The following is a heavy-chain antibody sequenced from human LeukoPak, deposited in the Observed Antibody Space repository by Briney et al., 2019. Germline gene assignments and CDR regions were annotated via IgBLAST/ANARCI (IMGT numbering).Heavy chain of an antibody. D-gene: IGHD4-17*01. CDR2: ISTSSNTI. Sequence: PGGSLRLSCEGSGYIFGDYSMSWVRQAPGKGLEWLAFISTSSNTIYYAGSVQGRFTVSRDNAKNFLYLQMNSLRAEDTAQYCCARGAAHSYGYFSDYWGQGILVAVSS. CDR1: GYIFGDYS. V-gene: IGHV3-48*01. CDR3: ARGAAHSYGYFSDY. J-gene: IGHJ4*02.